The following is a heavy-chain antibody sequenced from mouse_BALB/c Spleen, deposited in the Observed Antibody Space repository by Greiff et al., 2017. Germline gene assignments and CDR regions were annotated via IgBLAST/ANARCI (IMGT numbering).Heavy chain of an antibody. J-gene: IGHJ4*01. Sequence: EVQLVESGGGLVQPGGSRKLSCAASGFTFSDYGMAWVRQAPGKGPEWVAFISNLAYSIYYADTVTGRFTISRENAKNTLYLEMSSLRSEDTAMYYCARADSSGYVYAMDYWGQGTSVTVSS. D-gene: IGHD3-2*01. CDR3: ARADSSGYVYAMDY. CDR1: GFTFSDYG. V-gene: IGHV5-15*02. CDR2: ISNLAYSI.